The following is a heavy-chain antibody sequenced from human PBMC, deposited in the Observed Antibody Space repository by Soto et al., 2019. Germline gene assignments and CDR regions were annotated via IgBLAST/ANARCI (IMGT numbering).Heavy chain of an antibody. V-gene: IGHV4-30-4*01. Sequence: SETLSLTCTVSRGSISSGDYYWSWIRQPPGKGLEWIGYIYYSGSTYYNPSLKSRVTISVDTTKNQFSLKLSSVTAADTAVYYCARVFSISAPDAFDIWGQGTMVTVSS. CDR1: RGSISSGDYY. J-gene: IGHJ3*02. CDR2: IYYSGST. D-gene: IGHD2-21*01. CDR3: ARVFSISAPDAFDI.